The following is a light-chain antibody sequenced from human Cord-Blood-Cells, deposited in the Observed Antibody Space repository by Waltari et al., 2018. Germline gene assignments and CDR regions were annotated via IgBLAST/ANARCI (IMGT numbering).Light chain of an antibody. J-gene: IGKJ2*01. CDR2: ATS. Sequence: DIQMTQPPSSLSASVGDRVTITCRASQSISSYLNWYQQKPGKAPKLLIYATSSLQSGVRAMFSSIRSGTDVTLSIISLQPQHFATYSCQQSYSNPRPSYTFGQGTKLEIK. CDR3: QQSYSNPRPSYT. V-gene: IGKV1-39*01. CDR1: QSISSY.